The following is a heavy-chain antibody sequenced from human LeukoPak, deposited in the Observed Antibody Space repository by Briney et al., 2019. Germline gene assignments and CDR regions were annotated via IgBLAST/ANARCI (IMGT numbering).Heavy chain of an antibody. V-gene: IGHV1-8*01. Sequence: ASVKVSCKASGYTFTSYDINCVRQATGQGPEWMGWMNPNSGNTGYAQKFQGRVTMTRNTSISTAYMELSNVRSEDTAMYYCAINLPANRRFQHWGQGTLVTVSS. CDR1: GYTFTSYD. CDR3: AINLPANRRFQH. J-gene: IGHJ1*01. D-gene: IGHD1-14*01. CDR2: MNPNSGNT.